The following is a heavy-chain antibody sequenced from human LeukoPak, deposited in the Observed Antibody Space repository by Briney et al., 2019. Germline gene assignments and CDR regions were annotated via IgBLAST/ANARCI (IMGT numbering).Heavy chain of an antibody. V-gene: IGHV1-2*02. J-gene: IGHJ6*03. CDR2: INPNSGGT. CDR3: ARGVAGPYYYYYMDV. Sequence: ASVKVSCKASGYTFTDYYMHWVRQAPGQGLEWMGWINPNSGGTNYAQKFQGRVTMTRDTSISTAYMELSRLTSDDTAVYYCARGVAGPYYYYYMDVWGRGTTVTVSS. CDR1: GYTFTDYY. D-gene: IGHD6-19*01.